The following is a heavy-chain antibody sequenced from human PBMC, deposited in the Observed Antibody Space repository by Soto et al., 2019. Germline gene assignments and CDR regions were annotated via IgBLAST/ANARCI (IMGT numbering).Heavy chain of an antibody. Sequence: SETLSLTCAVYGGSFSGYYWSWIRQPPGKGLEWIGEINHSGSTNYNPSLKSRVTISVDTSKNQFSLKLSSVTAADTAVYYCAREAVVRGVTFDYWGQGILVTVSS. D-gene: IGHD3-10*01. J-gene: IGHJ4*02. V-gene: IGHV4-34*01. CDR3: AREAVVRGVTFDY. CDR2: INHSGST. CDR1: GGSFSGYY.